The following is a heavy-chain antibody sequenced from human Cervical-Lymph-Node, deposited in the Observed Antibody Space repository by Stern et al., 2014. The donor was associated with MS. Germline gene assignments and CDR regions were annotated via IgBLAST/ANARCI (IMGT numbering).Heavy chain of an antibody. J-gene: IGHJ4*02. CDR3: ARFDNTSGYYSAFDS. CDR2: ILLSGSS. Sequence: QLQLQESGSGLVKPSQTLSLTCAVSGGSIRSGGYSWSWLRQPPGQGLEWIGYILLSGSSFYIPSLKSRVTMSIDKSKNQFSLKLNSVTAADTAVYYCARFDNTSGYYSAFDSWGQGTLVTVSS. D-gene: IGHD2-15*01. CDR1: GGSIRSGGYS. V-gene: IGHV4-30-2*01.